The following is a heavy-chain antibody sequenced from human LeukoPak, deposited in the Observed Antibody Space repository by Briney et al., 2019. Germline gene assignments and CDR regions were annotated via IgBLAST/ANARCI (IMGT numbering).Heavy chain of an antibody. D-gene: IGHD6-19*01. V-gene: IGHV3-48*03. Sequence: GGSLRLSCAASGFTFSSYEMNWVRQAPGKGLEWVSYISSSGSTIYYADSVKGRFTISRDNAKNSLYLQMNSLRAEDTAVYYCAREAAGRSEDDYWGQGTLVTVSS. J-gene: IGHJ4*02. CDR1: GFTFSSYE. CDR3: AREAAGRSEDDY. CDR2: ISSSGSTI.